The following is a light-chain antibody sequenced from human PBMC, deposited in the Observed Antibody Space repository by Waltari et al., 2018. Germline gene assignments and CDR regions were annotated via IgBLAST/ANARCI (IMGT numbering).Light chain of an antibody. CDR3: SSYAGTDNFVV. CDR1: SSDVGAYDY. CDR2: EVN. Sequence: QSALTQPPSASGSPGQSVTISCTGTSSDVGAYDYVSWYQPHPDKAPKLIIFEVNKWPSGVPDRFSGSKSGNTASLTVSGLQAEDEADYYCSSYAGTDNFVVFGGGTKLTVL. V-gene: IGLV2-8*01. J-gene: IGLJ2*01.